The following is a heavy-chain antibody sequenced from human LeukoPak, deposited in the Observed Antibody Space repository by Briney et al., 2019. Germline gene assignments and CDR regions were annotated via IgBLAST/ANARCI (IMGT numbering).Heavy chain of an antibody. V-gene: IGHV3-23*01. CDR2: ISGSGGST. J-gene: IGHJ4*02. Sequence: QTGGSLRLSCAASGFTFSSYAMSWVRQAPGKGLEWVSAISGSGGSTYYADSVKGRFTISRDNSKNTLYLQMNSLRAEDTAVYYCATAFRNYDFWSGPGFDYWGQGTLVTVSS. D-gene: IGHD3-3*01. CDR1: GFTFSSYA. CDR3: ATAFRNYDFWSGPGFDY.